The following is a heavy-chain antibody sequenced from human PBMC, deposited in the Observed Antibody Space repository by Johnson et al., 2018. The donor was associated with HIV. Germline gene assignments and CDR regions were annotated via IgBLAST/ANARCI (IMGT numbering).Heavy chain of an antibody. CDR2: VNQDGSAK. J-gene: IGHJ3*02. V-gene: IGHV3-7*05. D-gene: IGHD3-22*01. CDR1: GFTLSNHW. CDR3: ARDLGSGYNDAFDI. Sequence: VQLVESGGGLVQPGGSLRLSCAASGFTLSNHWMSWVRQAPGKGLEYVANVNQDGSAKFYVDSVKGRFTISRDNAKNSLYLQMNSLRDEDTALYYCARDLGSGYNDAFDIWGQGTMVTVSS.